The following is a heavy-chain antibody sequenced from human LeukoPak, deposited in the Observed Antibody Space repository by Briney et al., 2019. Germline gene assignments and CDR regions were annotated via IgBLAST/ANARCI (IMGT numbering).Heavy chain of an antibody. CDR1: GYSISSGYY. J-gene: IGHJ6*03. CDR2: IYYSGST. CDR3: ASLYYYYYYMDV. V-gene: IGHV4-38-2*02. D-gene: IGHD2-15*01. Sequence: SETLSLTCTVSGYSISSGYYWGWIRQPPGKGLEWIGTIYYSGSTYYNPSLKSRVTISVDTSTNQFSLKLSSVTAADTAVYYCASLYYYYYYMDVWGKGTTVTISS.